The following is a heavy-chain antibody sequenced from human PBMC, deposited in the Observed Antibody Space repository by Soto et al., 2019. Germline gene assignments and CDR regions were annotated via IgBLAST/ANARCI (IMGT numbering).Heavy chain of an antibody. D-gene: IGHD2-2*02. J-gene: IGHJ3*02. CDR1: GFTFSNAW. Sequence: GGSLRLSCAASGFTFSNAWMSWVRQAPGKGLEWVGRIKSKTDGGTTDYAAPVKGRFTISRDDSKNTLYLQMNSLKTEDTAVYYCTTVDIVVVPAAIEPQIPRDYGDYTTDAFDIWGQGTMVTVSS. V-gene: IGHV3-15*01. CDR3: TTVDIVVVPAAIEPQIPRDYGDYTTDAFDI. CDR2: IKSKTDGGTT.